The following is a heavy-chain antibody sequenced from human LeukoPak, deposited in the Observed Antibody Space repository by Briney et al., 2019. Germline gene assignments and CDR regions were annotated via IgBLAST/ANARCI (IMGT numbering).Heavy chain of an antibody. CDR2: ISGSGGST. D-gene: IGHD4-23*01. V-gene: IGHV3-23*01. CDR3: AKDRASVVTLIFDY. J-gene: IGHJ4*02. CDR1: GFTFSSYA. Sequence: GGSLRLSYAASGFTFSSYAMSWVRQAPGKGLEWVSAISGSGGSTYYADSVKGRFTISRDNSKNTLYLQMNSLRAEDTAVYYCAKDRASVVTLIFDYWGQGTLVTVSS.